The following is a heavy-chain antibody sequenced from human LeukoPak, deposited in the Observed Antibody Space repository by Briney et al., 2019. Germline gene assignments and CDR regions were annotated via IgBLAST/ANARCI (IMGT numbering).Heavy chain of an antibody. V-gene: IGHV3-30*02. CDR1: GFTFSSYG. CDR3: AKGGTIEEQLSGWDH. CDR2: IRYDGSNK. J-gene: IGHJ4*02. Sequence: PGRPLRLSCAASGFTFSSYGMHWVRQAPGKGLEWVAFIRYDGSNKYYADSVQGRFTISRDNSKNTLYLQMKSLRGEDTAVYYCAKGGTIEEQLSGWDHWGQGTLVTVSS. D-gene: IGHD6-19*01.